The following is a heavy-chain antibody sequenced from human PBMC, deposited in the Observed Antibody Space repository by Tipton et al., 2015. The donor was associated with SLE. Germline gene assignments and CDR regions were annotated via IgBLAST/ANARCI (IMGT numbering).Heavy chain of an antibody. CDR1: GFTFSTYC. CDR2: ISNTGGNI. J-gene: IGHJ4*02. Sequence: SLRLSCASSGFTFSTYCMSWVRQAPGKGLEWVSTISNTGGNIYYADSVKGRFTISRDNSQSTVYLQMNSLRAEDTAIYYCVNARVGAKWFDYWGQGTLVTVSA. V-gene: IGHV3-23*01. CDR3: VNARVGAKWFDY. D-gene: IGHD1-26*01.